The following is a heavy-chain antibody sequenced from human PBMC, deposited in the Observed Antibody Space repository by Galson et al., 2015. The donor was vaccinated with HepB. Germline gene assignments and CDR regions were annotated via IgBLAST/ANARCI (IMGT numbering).Heavy chain of an antibody. CDR2: IYYSGST. Sequence: ETLSLTCTVSGGSISSYYWSWIRQPPGKGLEWIGYIYYSGSTNYNPSLKSRVTISVDTSKNQFSLKLSSVTAADTAVYYCARQDTARNFDYWGQGTLVTVSS. D-gene: IGHD5-18*01. J-gene: IGHJ4*02. CDR1: GGSISSYY. V-gene: IGHV4-59*08. CDR3: ARQDTARNFDY.